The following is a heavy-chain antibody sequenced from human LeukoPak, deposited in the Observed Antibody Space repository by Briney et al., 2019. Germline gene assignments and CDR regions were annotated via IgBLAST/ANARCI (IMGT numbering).Heavy chain of an antibody. CDR1: GFTFSSYA. CDR2: ISGSGGST. CDR3: AKGLEIVATTRRFGNWFDP. Sequence: GGSLRLSCAASGFTFSSYAMSWVRQAPGKGLEWVSAISGSGGSTYYADSVKGRFTISRDNSKNTLYLQMNSLRAEDTAVYYCAKGLEIVATTRRFGNWFDPWGQGTLVTVSS. D-gene: IGHD5-12*01. V-gene: IGHV3-23*01. J-gene: IGHJ5*02.